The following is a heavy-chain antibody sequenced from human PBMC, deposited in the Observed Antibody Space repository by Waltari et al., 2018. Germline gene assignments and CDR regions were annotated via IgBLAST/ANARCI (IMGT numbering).Heavy chain of an antibody. D-gene: IGHD6-6*01. Sequence: QLQLQESGPGLVTPSETLSPTCTVSGGSISSSNYYRGWVRQPPGKGLEWIGSNYYSGSTYYNPSLKSRVTISVDTSKNQFSLKLSSVTAADTAVYYCATNGYSSSGNWFDPWGQGTLVTVSS. CDR2: NYYSGST. CDR3: ATNGYSSSGNWFDP. V-gene: IGHV4-39*01. CDR1: GGSISSSNYY. J-gene: IGHJ5*02.